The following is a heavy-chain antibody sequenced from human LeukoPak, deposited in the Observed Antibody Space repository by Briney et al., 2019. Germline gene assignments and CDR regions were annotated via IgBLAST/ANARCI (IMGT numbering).Heavy chain of an antibody. CDR1: GFTFSSYV. CDR2: IYNSVRT. V-gene: IGHV4-59*01. CDR3: VRDLVATIDHYYYGMDV. Sequence: GSLRLSCAASGFTFSSYVMSWVRQAPGKGLEWIGYIYNSVRTNYNPSLKSRVTISVDTSKNQLSLKLSSVTAADTAVYFCVRDLVATIDHYYYGMDVGGQGTRVIVSS. J-gene: IGHJ6*02. D-gene: IGHD5-12*01.